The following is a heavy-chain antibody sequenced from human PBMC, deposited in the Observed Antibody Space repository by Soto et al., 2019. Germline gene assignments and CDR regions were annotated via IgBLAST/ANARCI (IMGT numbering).Heavy chain of an antibody. D-gene: IGHD4-17*01. J-gene: IGHJ5*02. CDR1: GFTFSSYA. Sequence: PGGSLRLSCAASGFTFSSYAMSWVRQAPGKGLEWVSAISGSGGSTYYADSVKGRFTISRDNSKNTLYLQMNSLRAEDTAVYYCAKNLATTVTTNGANWFDPWGQGTLVTVSS. CDR2: ISGSGGST. CDR3: AKNLATTVTTNGANWFDP. V-gene: IGHV3-23*01.